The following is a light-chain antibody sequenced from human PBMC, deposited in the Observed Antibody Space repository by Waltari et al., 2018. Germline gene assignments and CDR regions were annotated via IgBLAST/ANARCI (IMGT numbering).Light chain of an antibody. CDR1: RSNIGSNY. J-gene: IGLJ3*02. CDR2: RNK. CDR3: AAWDDSLSGRV. Sequence: QSVLTQPPSASGTPGQRVTISCSGSRSNIGSNYVYWYQQLPGTAPKLFIYRNKPRPAGVPDRCSGSKSGTSASLAISGLRSEDEADYYCAAWDDSLSGRVCGGGTKVTVL. V-gene: IGLV1-47*01.